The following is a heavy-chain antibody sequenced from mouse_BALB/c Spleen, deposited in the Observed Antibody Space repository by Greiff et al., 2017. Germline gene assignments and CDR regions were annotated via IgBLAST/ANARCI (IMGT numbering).Heavy chain of an antibody. V-gene: IGHV5-4*02. Sequence: EVQGVESGGGLVKPGGSLKLSCAASGFTFSDYYMYWVRQTPEKRLEWVATISDGGSYTYYPDSVKGRFTISRDNAKNNLYLQMSSLKSEDTAMYYCARSNYGNYDWFAYWGQGTLVTVSA. D-gene: IGHD2-1*01. CDR1: GFTFSDYY. CDR2: ISDGGSYT. CDR3: ARSNYGNYDWFAY. J-gene: IGHJ3*01.